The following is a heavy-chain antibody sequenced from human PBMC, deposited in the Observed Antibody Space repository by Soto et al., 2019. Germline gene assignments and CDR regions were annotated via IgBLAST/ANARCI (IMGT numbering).Heavy chain of an antibody. CDR1: GFTFNIYA. Sequence: QAQLVESGGGVVQPGRSLRLSCAASGFTFNIYALHWVRQAPGKGLEWVAVISFDGTKKDYSDSVKGRFTISRDHLKNTLYLQMNNLRVEDAALYFCAREDDYGYRYINYGLDVWGQGTTVTVSS. J-gene: IGHJ6*02. V-gene: IGHV3-30-3*01. CDR3: AREDDYGYRYINYGLDV. CDR2: ISFDGTKK. D-gene: IGHD4-17*01.